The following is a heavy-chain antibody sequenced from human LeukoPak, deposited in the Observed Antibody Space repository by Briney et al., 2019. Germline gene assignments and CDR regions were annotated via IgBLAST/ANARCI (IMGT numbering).Heavy chain of an antibody. J-gene: IGHJ4*02. CDR2: ISWDGGAT. D-gene: IGHD1-26*01. V-gene: IGHV3-43*01. CDR1: EFTFDDYS. CDR3: AKSDNPWEPVNPFDY. Sequence: GGSLRLSCAASEFTFDDYSMHWVRQAPGKGLEWVSLISWDGGATYYADSVKGRFTISRDNSKNSLYLQMNSLRTEDTAVYYCAKSDNPWEPVNPFDYWGQRTLVTVSS.